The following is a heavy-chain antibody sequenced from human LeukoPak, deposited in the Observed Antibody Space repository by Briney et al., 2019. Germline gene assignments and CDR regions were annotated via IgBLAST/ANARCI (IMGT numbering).Heavy chain of an antibody. J-gene: IGHJ4*02. CDR2: IYYSGST. CDR3: ARTGSTVTMLYPFDH. D-gene: IGHD4-17*01. CDR1: GGSIRSYY. Sequence: PSETLSLTCTVSGGSIRSYYWSWMRQPPGKGLEWIGYIYYSGSTNYNPSLKSRFSISVDTSKNQFSLKLSSVTAADTAVYYCARTGSTVTMLYPFDHWGQGTLVTVSS. V-gene: IGHV4-59*01.